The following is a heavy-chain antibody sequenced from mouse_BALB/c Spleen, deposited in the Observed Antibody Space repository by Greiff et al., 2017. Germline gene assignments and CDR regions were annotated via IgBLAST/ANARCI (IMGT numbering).Heavy chain of an antibody. D-gene: IGHD4-1*01. Sequence: EVKLVESGGGLVQPGGSLRLSCATSGFTFTDYYMSWVRQPPGKALEWLGFIRNKANGYTTEYSASVKGRFTISRDNSQSILYLQMNTLRAEDSATYDGARELGRGGDYYAMDYWGQGTSVTVSS. V-gene: IGHV7-3*02. CDR2: IRNKANGYTT. J-gene: IGHJ4*01. CDR1: GFTFTDYY. CDR3: ARELGRGGDYYAMDY.